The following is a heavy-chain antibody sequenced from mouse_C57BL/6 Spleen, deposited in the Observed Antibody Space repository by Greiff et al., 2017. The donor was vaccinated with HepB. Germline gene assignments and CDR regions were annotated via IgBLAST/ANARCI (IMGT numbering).Heavy chain of an antibody. V-gene: IGHV1-82*01. CDR2: IYPGDGDT. Sequence: VQLQQSGPELVKPGASVKISCKASGYAFSSSWMNWVKQRPGKGLEWIGRIYPGDGDTNYNGKFKGKATLTADKSSSTAYMQLSSLTSEDSAVYFCAQTAQAPFDYWGQGTTLTVSS. CDR3: AQTAQAPFDY. CDR1: GYAFSSSW. D-gene: IGHD3-2*02. J-gene: IGHJ2*01.